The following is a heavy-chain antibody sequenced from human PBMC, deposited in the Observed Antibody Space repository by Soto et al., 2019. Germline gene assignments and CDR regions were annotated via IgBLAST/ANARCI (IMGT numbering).Heavy chain of an antibody. CDR2: ISYDGSNK. CDR3: AKSGLPLWYFDL. J-gene: IGHJ2*01. Sequence: QVQLVESGGGVVQPGRSLRLSCAASGFTFSSYGMHWVRQTPGKGLEWVAVISYDGSNKKYADSVKGRFTISRDNSKNPVYVQMTSLRAEDTAVYYCAKSGLPLWYFDLWGRGTLVTVSS. CDR1: GFTFSSYG. V-gene: IGHV3-30*18. D-gene: IGHD4-17*01.